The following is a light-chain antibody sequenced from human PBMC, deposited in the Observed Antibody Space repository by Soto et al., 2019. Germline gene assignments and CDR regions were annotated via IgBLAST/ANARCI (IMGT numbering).Light chain of an antibody. V-gene: IGKV1-5*03. J-gene: IGKJ1*01. CDR2: KAP. CDR3: QQYITWT. Sequence: DIQMTQSPSTLSASVGDRVTITRRASQSISSWLAWYQQKPAKAPKVLIYKAPSLESGVPSRFSGSGSGTEFTLTISSLQPGDFATYFCQQYITWTFGQGTKVEIK. CDR1: QSISSW.